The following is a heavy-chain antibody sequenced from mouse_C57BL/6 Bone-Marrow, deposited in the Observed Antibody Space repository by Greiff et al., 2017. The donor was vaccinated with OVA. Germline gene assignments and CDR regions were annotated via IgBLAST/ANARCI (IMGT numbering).Heavy chain of an antibody. Sequence: QVQLQQPGAELVKPGASVKMSCKASGYTFTSYWITWVKQRPGQGLEWIGDIYPGSGSTNYNEKFKSKATLTVDTSSSTAYMQLSSLTSEDSAVYYCARGTTVVVPNWYFDVWGTGTTVTVSS. CDR3: ARGTTVVVPNWYFDV. D-gene: IGHD1-1*01. J-gene: IGHJ1*03. CDR2: IYPGSGST. CDR1: GYTFTSYW. V-gene: IGHV1-55*01.